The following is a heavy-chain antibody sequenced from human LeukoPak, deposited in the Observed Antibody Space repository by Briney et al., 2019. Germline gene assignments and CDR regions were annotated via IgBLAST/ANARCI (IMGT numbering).Heavy chain of an antibody. CDR2: ISYDGSNK. Sequence: GGSLRLSCAASEFTFSSYAMRWVRQAPGKGLEWVAVISYDGSNKYYADSVKGRFTISRDNSKNTLYLQMNSLRAEDTAVYYCARDGFDPWGQGTLVTVSS. CDR3: ARDGFDP. J-gene: IGHJ5*02. CDR1: EFTFSSYA. V-gene: IGHV3-30-3*01.